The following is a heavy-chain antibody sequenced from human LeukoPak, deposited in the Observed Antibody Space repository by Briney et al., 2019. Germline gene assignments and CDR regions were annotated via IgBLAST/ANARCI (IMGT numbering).Heavy chain of an antibody. D-gene: IGHD3-3*01. CDR2: IYYSGSN. CDR3: ARIWGVVIPNWFDP. V-gene: IGHV4-39*01. CDR1: GGSFSSSSYY. J-gene: IGHJ5*02. Sequence: SETLSLTCTVSGGSFSSSSYYWGWIRQPPGKGLERIGSIYYSGSNYYSPSLKSRVTISVDTSKNQFSLKLSSVTAADTAVYYCARIWGVVIPNWFDPWGQGTLVTVSS.